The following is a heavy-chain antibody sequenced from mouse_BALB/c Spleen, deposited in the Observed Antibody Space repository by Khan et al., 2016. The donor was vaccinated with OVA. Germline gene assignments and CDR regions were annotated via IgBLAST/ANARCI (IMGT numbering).Heavy chain of an antibody. CDR2: IDSNGGST. J-gene: IGHJ2*01. D-gene: IGHD2-12*01. CDR3: ARSAI. Sequence: EVELVESGGGIVQPGGSLKHSCAASRFTISSYGMSSVRQTPDKRLELVATIDSNGGSTDYPDSVKPRFTISGDNAKNALYLQMRSLKSEDTAMYYCARSAIWGQGTTLTVSS. V-gene: IGHV5-6-3*01. CDR1: RFTISSYG.